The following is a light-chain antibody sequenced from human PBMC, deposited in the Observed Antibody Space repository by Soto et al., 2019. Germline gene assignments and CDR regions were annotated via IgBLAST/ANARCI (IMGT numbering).Light chain of an antibody. CDR1: QSISSSF. CDR3: QQYDNSPIT. J-gene: IGKJ5*01. CDR2: GAS. Sequence: EIVLTQSPGILSLSPGERASLSCGASQSISSSFLAWYQQKPGQAPRLLIYGASSRATGIPDRFSGTGSETDFTLTISRLEPEDFAVYYCQQYDNSPITFGQGTRRR. V-gene: IGKV3-20*01.